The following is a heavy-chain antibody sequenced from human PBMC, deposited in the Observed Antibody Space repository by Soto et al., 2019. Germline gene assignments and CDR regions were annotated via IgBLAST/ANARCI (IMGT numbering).Heavy chain of an antibody. V-gene: IGHV1-2*02. CDR2: INPNSGGT. D-gene: IGHD6-13*01. J-gene: IGHJ5*02. CDR1: GYTFTGYY. CDR3: AYIAAADSDDWFDP. Sequence: ASVKVSCKASGYTFTGYYMHWVRQAPGQGLEWMGWINPNSGGTNYAQKFQGRVTMTRDTSISTAYMELSRLRSDDTAVYYCAYIAAADSDDWFDPWGQGTLVTVSS.